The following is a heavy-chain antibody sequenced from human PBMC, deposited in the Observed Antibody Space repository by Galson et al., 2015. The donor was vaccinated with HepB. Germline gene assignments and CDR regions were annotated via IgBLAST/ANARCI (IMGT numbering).Heavy chain of an antibody. CDR3: ARASGVVGSGTRQHRYYYMDV. CDR1: GGSFSGYY. CDR2: INHSGTT. D-gene: IGHD2-21*01. V-gene: IGHV4-34*01. J-gene: IGHJ6*03. Sequence: SETLSLTCAVYGGSFSGYYWTWIRQPPGKGLEWLGEINHSGTTHYSPSLKSRLTISADTSKNQLSLKLRSVTAAETAVYYCARASGVVGSGTRQHRYYYMDVWGKGTTVTVSS.